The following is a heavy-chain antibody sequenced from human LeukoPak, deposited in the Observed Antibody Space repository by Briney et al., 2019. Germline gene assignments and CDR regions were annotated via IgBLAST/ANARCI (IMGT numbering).Heavy chain of an antibody. CDR1: GGSFSGYY. D-gene: IGHD2-2*01. J-gene: IGHJ4*02. V-gene: IGHV4-34*01. Sequence: PSETLSLTCAVYGGSFSGYYWSWIRQPPGKGLEWIGEINHSGSTNYNPSLKSRVTISVDTSKNQFSLKLSSVAAADTAVYYCAREPVVAAAICFDYWGQGTLVTVSS. CDR3: AREPVVAAAICFDY. CDR2: INHSGST.